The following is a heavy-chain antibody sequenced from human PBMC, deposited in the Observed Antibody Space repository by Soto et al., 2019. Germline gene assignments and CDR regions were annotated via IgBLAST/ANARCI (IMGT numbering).Heavy chain of an antibody. Sequence: QAQLVESGGDLVKPGGSLRLSCAASGFTFGDFYMTWIRQAPGMGLEWISYISKTASTVYYADSVKGRFSISRDNAKNSLSLQMDSPRVEDAAVYFCARPNRNARGGVLNLWGRGTLVIVSS. J-gene: IGHJ4*02. V-gene: IGHV3-11*01. CDR3: ARPNRNARGGVLNL. CDR2: ISKTASTV. CDR1: GFTFGDFY. D-gene: IGHD1-1*01.